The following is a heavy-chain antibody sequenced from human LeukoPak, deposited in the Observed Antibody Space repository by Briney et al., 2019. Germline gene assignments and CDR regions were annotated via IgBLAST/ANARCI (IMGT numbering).Heavy chain of an antibody. CDR3: ARANFDGYYFDY. V-gene: IGHV4-59*01. Sequence: DPSETLCLTCTVSGGSISSYYWSWIRQSPGKGLEWIGYIYNSGSTDYNPSLKSRVTISVDTSKNQFSLKLSSVTAADTAVYFCARANFDGYYFDYWGQGILVALSS. CDR1: GGSISSYY. J-gene: IGHJ4*02. D-gene: IGHD1-1*01. CDR2: IYNSGST.